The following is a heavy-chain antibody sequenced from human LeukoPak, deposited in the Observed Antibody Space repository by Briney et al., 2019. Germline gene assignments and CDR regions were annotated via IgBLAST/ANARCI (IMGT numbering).Heavy chain of an antibody. CDR3: AKLGLDADYGDYVVDY. J-gene: IGHJ4*02. V-gene: IGHV3-23*01. CDR1: GFTFSSYA. D-gene: IGHD4-17*01. Sequence: PGGSLRLSCAASGFTFSSYAMSWVRQAPGKGLEWVSAISGSGGSTYYADSVKGRFTISRDNSKNTLYLQMNSLRAEDTAVYYCAKLGLDADYGDYVVDYWGQGTLVTVSS. CDR2: ISGSGGST.